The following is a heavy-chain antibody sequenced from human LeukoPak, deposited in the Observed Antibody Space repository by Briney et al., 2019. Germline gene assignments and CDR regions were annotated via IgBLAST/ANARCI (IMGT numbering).Heavy chain of an antibody. J-gene: IGHJ4*02. CDR1: GYTFSSYY. D-gene: IGHD3-3*01. V-gene: IGHV1-46*01. Sequence: PGASVKVSFKASGYTFSSYYMHWVRQAPGQGLEWMGIINPSGGSTSYAQKFQGRVTMTRDTSTRTVYMEVSSLRSEDTAVYYCARDYGFWSGYPYWGQGTLVTVSS. CDR3: ARDYGFWSGYPY. CDR2: INPSGGST.